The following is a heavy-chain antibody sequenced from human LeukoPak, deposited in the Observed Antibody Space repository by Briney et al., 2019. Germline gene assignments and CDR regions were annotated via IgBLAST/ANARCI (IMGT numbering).Heavy chain of an antibody. V-gene: IGHV3-11*04. CDR1: GFPFTNYY. J-gene: IGHJ4*02. CDR3: ARVVPRGQFYFDL. Sequence: GGSLRLSCAASGFPFTNYYMTWIRQAPGKGLEWLSYISNSGSTIYFADSVKGRFNISRDDAKNSVHLQMNRLKADDTAVYYCARVVPRGQFYFDLWGQGTLVTVSS. CDR2: ISNSGSTI.